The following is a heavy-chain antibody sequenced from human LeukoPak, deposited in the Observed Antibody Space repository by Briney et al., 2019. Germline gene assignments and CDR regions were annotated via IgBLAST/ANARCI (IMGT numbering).Heavy chain of an antibody. CDR2: IYYSGST. D-gene: IGHD3-22*01. V-gene: IGHV4-39*01. CDR1: GGSINSSSYY. J-gene: IGHJ4*02. Sequence: PSETLSLTCTVSGGSINSSSYYWGWLRQPPGKGLEWIGSIYYSGSTYYNPSLKSRVTISVDTSKNQFSLTLSSVTAADTAVYYCARGRDSRGYQFKGFDYWGQGTLVAVSS. CDR3: ARGRDSRGYQFKGFDY.